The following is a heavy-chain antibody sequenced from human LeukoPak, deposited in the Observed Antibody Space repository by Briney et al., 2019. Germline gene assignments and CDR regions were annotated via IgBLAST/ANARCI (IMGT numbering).Heavy chain of an antibody. CDR2: IKQDGSEK. Sequence: GGSLRLFCVASGFSFSSYWMSWVRQAPGKGLEWVANIKQDGSEKYYVDSVKGRFTISRDNAKNSLYLQMNSLRAEDTAVYYCARAYFDYWGQGTLVTVSS. V-gene: IGHV3-7*01. CDR3: ARAYFDY. J-gene: IGHJ4*02. CDR1: GFSFSSYW.